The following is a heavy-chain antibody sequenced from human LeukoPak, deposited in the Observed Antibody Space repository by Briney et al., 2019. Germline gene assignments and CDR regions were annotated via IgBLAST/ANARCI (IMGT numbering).Heavy chain of an antibody. J-gene: IGHJ6*02. Sequence: GGALRLSCAASGFTFSSYTMHWVCQAPGKGLEWVAVTSYDGTNKYYADSVKGRFTISRDNSKNTLYLQMNSLRAEDTAVYYCARVGSSWSTYYYYYGMDVWGQGTTVTVSS. CDR2: TSYDGTNK. D-gene: IGHD6-13*01. CDR3: ARVGSSWSTYYYYYGMDV. CDR1: GFTFSSYT. V-gene: IGHV3-30*04.